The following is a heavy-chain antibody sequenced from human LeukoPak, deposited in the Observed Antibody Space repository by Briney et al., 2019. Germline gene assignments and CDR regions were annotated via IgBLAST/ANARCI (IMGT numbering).Heavy chain of an antibody. J-gene: IGHJ4*02. CDR2: INPSGGST. CDR3: ASGTPGIGSGSSSLDY. D-gene: IGHD3-10*01. V-gene: IGHV1-46*01. Sequence: ASVEVSCKASGYTFTSYYMHWVRQAPGQGLEWMGIINPSGGSTSYAQKFQGRVTMTRDTSTSTVYMELSSLRSEDTAVYYCASGTPGIGSGSSSLDYWGQGTLVTVSS. CDR1: GYTFTSYY.